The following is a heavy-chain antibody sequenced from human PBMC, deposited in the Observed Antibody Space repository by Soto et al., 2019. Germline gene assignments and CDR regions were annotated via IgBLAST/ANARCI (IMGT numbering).Heavy chain of an antibody. J-gene: IGHJ6*02. CDR3: ARGVFEGGSYYYYYYYGMDV. V-gene: IGHV1-18*01. CDR1: GYTFTSYG. CDR2: ISAYNGNT. D-gene: IGHD1-26*01. Sequence: QVQLVQSGAEVKKPGASVKVSCKASGYTFTSYGISWVRQAPGQGLEWMGWISAYNGNTNYAQKLQGRVTMITDTSTSTAYMELRSLRSDDTAVYYCARGVFEGGSYYYYYYYGMDVWGQGTTVTVSS.